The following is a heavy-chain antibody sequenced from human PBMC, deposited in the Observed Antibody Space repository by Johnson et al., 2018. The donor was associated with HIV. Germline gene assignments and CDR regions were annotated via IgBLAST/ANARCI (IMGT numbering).Heavy chain of an antibody. CDR2: ARGSGTSI. V-gene: IGHV3-23*04. CDR3: ATHFYDDSGIPAAAFHN. J-gene: IGHJ3*02. CDR1: GFTFRNYA. D-gene: IGHD3-22*01. Sequence: VQLVESGGGLVQPGGSLRLSCVTSGFTFRNYAMSWVRQAPKKGLEWVSLARGSGTSIDYADSVKGRFIVSRDSSTNTLFLHMNTLRAEDTALYYCATHFYDDSGIPAAAFHNWGQGTMVTVSS.